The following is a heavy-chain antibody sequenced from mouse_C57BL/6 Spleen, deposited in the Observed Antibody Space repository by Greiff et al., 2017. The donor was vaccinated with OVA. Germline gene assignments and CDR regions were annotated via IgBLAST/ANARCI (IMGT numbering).Heavy chain of an antibody. Sequence: EVKLVESGGGLVKPGGSLKLSCAASGFTFSSYAMSCVRQTPAKRLEWVATISDGGSYTYYPDNVKGRFTISRDNAKNNLYLQMSHLKSEDTAMYYCARDDGLRRGSFDDWGQGTTLTVSS. CDR2: ISDGGSYT. CDR1: GFTFSSYA. J-gene: IGHJ2*01. CDR3: ARDDGLRRGSFDD. D-gene: IGHD2-4*01. V-gene: IGHV5-4*01.